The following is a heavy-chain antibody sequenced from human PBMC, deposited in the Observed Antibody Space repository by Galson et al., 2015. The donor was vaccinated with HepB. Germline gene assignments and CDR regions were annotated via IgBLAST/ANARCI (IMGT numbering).Heavy chain of an antibody. CDR3: ARGRGPDYYYYYSMDV. CDR2: MNPNSGNT. V-gene: IGHV1-8*01. CDR1: GYTFTSYD. Sequence: SVKVSCKASGYTFTSYDINWVRQATGQGLEWMGLMNPNSGNTGYAQKFQGRVTMTRNTSISTAYMELSSLRSEDTAVYYCARGRGPDYYYYYSMDVWGKGTTVTVSS. J-gene: IGHJ6*03.